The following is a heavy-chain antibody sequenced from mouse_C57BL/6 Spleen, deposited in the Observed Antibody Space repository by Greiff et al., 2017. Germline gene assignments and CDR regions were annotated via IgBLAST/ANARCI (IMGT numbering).Heavy chain of an antibody. CDR3: ARLENGSSLYWYFGV. CDR1: GFTFSDYG. J-gene: IGHJ1*03. D-gene: IGHD1-1*01. V-gene: IGHV5-17*01. Sequence: EVKLVESGGGLVKPGGSLKLSCAASGFTFSDYGMHWVRQAPEKGLEWVAYISSGSSTIYYADTVKGRFTISRDNAKNTLFLQMTSLRSEDTAIYYCARLENGSSLYWYFGVWGTGTTVTVSS. CDR2: ISSGSSTI.